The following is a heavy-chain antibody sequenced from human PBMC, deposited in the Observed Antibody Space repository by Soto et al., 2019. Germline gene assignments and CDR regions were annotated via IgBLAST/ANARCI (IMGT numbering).Heavy chain of an antibody. CDR2: ISYDGSNK. D-gene: IGHD2-15*01. V-gene: IGHV3-30-3*01. CDR3: ARVKEDIVVVVAAKTDAFDI. J-gene: IGHJ3*02. Sequence: VQLVESGGGVVQPGRSLRLSCAASGFTFSSYAMHWVRQAPGKGLEWVAVISYDGSNKYYADSVKGRFTISRDNSKNTLYLQMNSLRAEDTAVYYCARVKEDIVVVVAAKTDAFDIWGQGTMVTVSS. CDR1: GFTFSSYA.